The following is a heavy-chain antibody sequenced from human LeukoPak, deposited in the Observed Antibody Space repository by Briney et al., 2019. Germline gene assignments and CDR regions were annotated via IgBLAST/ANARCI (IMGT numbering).Heavy chain of an antibody. CDR3: ARGSKRFGEFWSY. D-gene: IGHD3-10*01. J-gene: IGHJ4*02. Sequence: PGRSLRLSCAASGFTFSSYAMHWVRQAPGKGLEWVAVISYDGSNKYYADSVKGRFTTSRDNSKNTLYLQMNSLRAEDTAVYYCARGSKRFGEFWSYWGQGTLVTVSS. CDR2: ISYDGSNK. V-gene: IGHV3-30*04. CDR1: GFTFSSYA.